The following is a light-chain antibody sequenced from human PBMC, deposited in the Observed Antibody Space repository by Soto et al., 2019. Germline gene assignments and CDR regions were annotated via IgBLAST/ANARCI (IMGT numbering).Light chain of an antibody. CDR3: SPLRSRSTLRVV. CDR1: SSDVGGYDY. CDR2: DVN. V-gene: IGLV2-14*01. Sequence: QSALTQPASVSGSPGQSITISGTGTSSDVGGYDYVSWYQQHPGQAPKLLIYDVNNRPSGVSTPFSGSKSGNTASLTISGLQADHEAEYYCSPLRSRSTLRVVFGGGTQLTAL. J-gene: IGLJ7*02.